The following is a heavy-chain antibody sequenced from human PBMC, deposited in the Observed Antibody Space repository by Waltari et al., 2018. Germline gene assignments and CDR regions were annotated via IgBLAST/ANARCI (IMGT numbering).Heavy chain of an antibody. V-gene: IGHV4-39*01. J-gene: IGHJ4*02. D-gene: IGHD3-10*01. Sequence: QVYLQESGPGLVKPSESLSLTCTVSGASVKSTSYYWGWIRQPPGKGLEWIGSIYNSRNTHYSPSLKSRVTISVEASDKQFYLTLTSVTAADTAVYFCVRPPHCRGNTCTALWGQGALVTVSS. CDR1: GASVKSTSYY. CDR3: VRPPHCRGNTCTAL. CDR2: IYNSRNT.